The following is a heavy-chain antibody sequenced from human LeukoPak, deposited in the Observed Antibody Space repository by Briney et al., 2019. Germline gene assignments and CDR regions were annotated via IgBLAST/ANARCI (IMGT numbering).Heavy chain of an antibody. V-gene: IGHV3-30*18. J-gene: IGHJ4*02. D-gene: IGHD3-22*01. CDR2: ISYDGSNK. CDR3: AKDLSQSYYDSSGYSVDY. Sequence: PGRSLRLSCAASGFTFSSYGMHWVRQAPGKGLEWVAVISYDGSNKYYADSVKGRFTISRDNSENTLYLQMNSLRAEDTAVYYCAKDLSQSYYDSSGYSVDYWGQGTLVTVSS. CDR1: GFTFSSYG.